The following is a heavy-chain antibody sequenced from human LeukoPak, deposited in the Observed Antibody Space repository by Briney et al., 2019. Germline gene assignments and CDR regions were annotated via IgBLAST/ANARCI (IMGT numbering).Heavy chain of an antibody. V-gene: IGHV3-33*06. CDR1: GFTFSAYG. CDR2: IWYDGSNK. D-gene: IGHD2-21*02. J-gene: IGHJ6*03. Sequence: PGGSLRLSCAASGFTFSAYGMHWVRQAPGKGLEWVAVIWYDGSNKYYADSVRGRFTISRDSSKNTLYLQMNSLRAEDTAVYYCAKDGDSGTAYYYYYMDVWGKGNTVTVSS. CDR3: AKDGDSGTAYYYYYMDV.